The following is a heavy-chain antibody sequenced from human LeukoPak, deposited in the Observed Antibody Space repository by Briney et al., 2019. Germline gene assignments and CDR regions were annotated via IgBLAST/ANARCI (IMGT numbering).Heavy chain of an antibody. J-gene: IGHJ4*02. V-gene: IGHV3-23*01. D-gene: IGHD4-17*01. CDR3: AKDHYGDYVPYYFDY. CDR2: ISGSGGST. CDR1: GFTFSSYA. Sequence: GGSLRLSCAASGFTFSSYAMSWVPQAPGKGLEWVSAISGSGGSTYYADSVKGRFPISRDNSKNTLYLQMNSLRAEDTAVYYCAKDHYGDYVPYYFDYWGQGTLVTVSS.